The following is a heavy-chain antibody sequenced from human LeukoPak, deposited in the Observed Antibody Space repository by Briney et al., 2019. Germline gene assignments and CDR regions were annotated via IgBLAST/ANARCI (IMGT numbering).Heavy chain of an antibody. D-gene: IGHD3-22*01. Sequence: ASVKVSCKASGYTFTGYYMHWVRQATGQGLEWMGRINPNSGGTNYAQKFQGRVTMTRDTSITTAYMELSRLRSDDTAVYYCARVRDSSGYQGFDYWGQGTLVTVSS. CDR3: ARVRDSSGYQGFDY. J-gene: IGHJ4*02. CDR2: INPNSGGT. CDR1: GYTFTGYY. V-gene: IGHV1-2*06.